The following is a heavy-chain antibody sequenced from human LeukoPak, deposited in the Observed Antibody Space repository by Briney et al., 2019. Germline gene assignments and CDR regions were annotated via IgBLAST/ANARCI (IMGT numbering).Heavy chain of an antibody. CDR3: AREVVVVVDATIDY. V-gene: IGHV4-4*07. Sequence: KTSETLSLTCTVSGGSISSYYWSWIRQPAGKGLEWIGRIYTSGSTNYNPSLKSRVTMSVDTSKNQFSLKLSSVTAADTAVYYCAREVVVVVDATIDYWGQGTLVTVSS. CDR1: GGSISSYY. CDR2: IYTSGST. J-gene: IGHJ4*02. D-gene: IGHD2-15*01.